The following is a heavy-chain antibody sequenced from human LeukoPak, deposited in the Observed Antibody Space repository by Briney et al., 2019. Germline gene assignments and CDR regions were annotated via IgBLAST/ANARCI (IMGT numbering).Heavy chain of an antibody. CDR2: IYYSGST. CDR3: ARSNPALQLDAFDI. D-gene: IGHD1-1*01. Sequence: SETLSLTCTVSGGSISSSNYYWDWIRQPPGKGLEWIGSIYYSGSTYYNPSLKSRVTISVDTSKNQFSLKLSSVTAADTAVYYCARSNPALQLDAFDIWGQGTMVTVSS. CDR1: GGSISSSNYY. J-gene: IGHJ3*02. V-gene: IGHV4-39*07.